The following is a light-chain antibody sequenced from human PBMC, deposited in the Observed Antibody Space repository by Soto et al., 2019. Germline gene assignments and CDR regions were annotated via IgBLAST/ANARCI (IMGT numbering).Light chain of an antibody. CDR1: SSDVGSYNR. V-gene: IGLV2-18*01. CDR3: ATWDDSLNGFYV. J-gene: IGLJ1*01. CDR2: EVS. Sequence: QSVLTQPPSVSGSPGQSVTISCTGTSSDVGSYNRVSWYQQPPGTAPKVMIYEVSNRPSGVPDRFSGSKSGNTASLTISGVQAEDEADYFCATWDDSLNGFYVFGTGTKLTVL.